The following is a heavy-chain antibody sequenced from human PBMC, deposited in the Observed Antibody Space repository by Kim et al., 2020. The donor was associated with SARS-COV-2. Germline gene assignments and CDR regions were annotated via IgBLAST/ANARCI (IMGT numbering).Heavy chain of an antibody. D-gene: IGHD3-3*01. Sequence: SETLSLTCTVSGGSISSYYWSWIRQPPGKGLEWIGYIYYSGSTNYNPSLKSRVTISVDTSKNQFSLKLSSVTAADTAVYYCARDLGVPHHGDWFDPWGQGTLVTVSS. CDR2: IYYSGST. J-gene: IGHJ5*02. CDR1: GGSISSYY. V-gene: IGHV4-59*01. CDR3: ARDLGVPHHGDWFDP.